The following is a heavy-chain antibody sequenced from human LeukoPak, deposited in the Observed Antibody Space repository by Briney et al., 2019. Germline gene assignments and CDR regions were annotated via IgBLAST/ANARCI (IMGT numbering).Heavy chain of an antibody. J-gene: IGHJ4*02. Sequence: SVKVSCKASGYTFTSYYMHWVRQAPGQGLEWMGGIIPIFGTANYAQKFQGRVTITADESTSTAYMELSSLRSEDTAVYHCARELRVSYSNYAVYWGQGTLVTVSS. CDR1: GYTFTSYY. V-gene: IGHV1-69*13. CDR3: ARELRVSYSNYAVY. D-gene: IGHD4-11*01. CDR2: IIPIFGTA.